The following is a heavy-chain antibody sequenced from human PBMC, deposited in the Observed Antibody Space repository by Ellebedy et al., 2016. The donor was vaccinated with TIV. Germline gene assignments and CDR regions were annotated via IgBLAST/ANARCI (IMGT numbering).Heavy chain of an antibody. V-gene: IGHV4-4*07. CDR2: IYTSGST. CDR1: GGSTSSYY. D-gene: IGHD6-19*01. J-gene: IGHJ4*02. CDR3: AGGYSSGWTDY. Sequence: MPSQTLSLTCTLSGGSTSSYYWSWIRQPAGKGLEWIGRIYTSGSTNYNPSLQSRVTMSVDTSKNQFSLKLSSVTAADTAVYYCAGGYSSGWTDYWGQGTLVTVSS.